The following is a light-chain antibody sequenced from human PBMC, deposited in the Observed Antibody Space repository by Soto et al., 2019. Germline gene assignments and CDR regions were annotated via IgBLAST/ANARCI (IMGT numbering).Light chain of an antibody. J-gene: IGKJ1*01. CDR2: GSS. Sequence: IVMTPSPGTLSVSPGERVTLSCRASQSVGNNLAWHQQEPGQAPRHLIYGSSTRATGFPARFSGSGSGTDFTLTISSLQAEDGAFYFCQQYYATPWTFGQGTKVDIK. CDR3: QQYYATPWT. V-gene: IGKV3-15*01. CDR1: QSVGNN.